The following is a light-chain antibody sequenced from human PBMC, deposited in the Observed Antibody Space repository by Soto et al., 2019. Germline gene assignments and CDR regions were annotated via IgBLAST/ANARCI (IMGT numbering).Light chain of an antibody. CDR3: QQYNDWPPIT. J-gene: IGKJ3*01. CDR2: GAS. Sequence: VMTQSPPTLSVSPGERATLSCRARQSVSSDLAWDQQKPAQAPRLLIYGASTRAPDVPARFSGGGSGTEFTLTIGSLHAEDVALYYCQQYNDWPPITFGPGTKVDIK. V-gene: IGKV3-15*01. CDR1: QSVSSD.